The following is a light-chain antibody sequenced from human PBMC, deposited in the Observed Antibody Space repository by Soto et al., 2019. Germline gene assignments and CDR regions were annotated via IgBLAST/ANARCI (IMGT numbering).Light chain of an antibody. V-gene: IGKV3D-15*01. Sequence: EIVLTQSPDTPSVSPGERATLSCRASQSVGSNLAWYQQKPGQAPRLLIFAASTRATGIPARFSGSGSGTEFTLTISSLQSEDFVVYYCQQYNNWVTFGGGTKVDLK. CDR1: QSVGSN. J-gene: IGKJ4*01. CDR2: AAS. CDR3: QQYNNWVT.